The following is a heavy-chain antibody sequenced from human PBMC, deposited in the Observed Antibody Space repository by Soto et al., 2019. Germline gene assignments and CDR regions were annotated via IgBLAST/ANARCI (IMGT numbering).Heavy chain of an antibody. J-gene: IGHJ6*02. V-gene: IGHV1-46*04. CDR1: GYTFTSFY. Sequence: QVQLVQSGAEVKKPGASVKVSCKASGYTFTSFYMHWVRQAPGQGLEWMGIINPSGTNTDYAQKLQGSVIMTRDTATSTYAMELSSLTSEDTAVYYCAKPQIARHYYYGMEVWGQGTAVTVSS. CDR3: AKPQIARHYYYGMEV. CDR2: INPSGTNT.